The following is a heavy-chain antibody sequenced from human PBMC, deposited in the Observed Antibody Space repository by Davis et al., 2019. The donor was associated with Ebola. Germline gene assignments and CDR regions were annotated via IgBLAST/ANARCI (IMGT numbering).Heavy chain of an antibody. V-gene: IGHV3-23*01. J-gene: IGHJ3*02. CDR1: GFVFRNYV. Sequence: GESLKICCAASGFVFRNYVMSWVRQAPGKGLEWVSTLGTSADTYYADPVKGRFTISRDNSKNTLYLQMNGLRVEDTAIYYCAKDTSNIWFAIWGQGTNVTVSS. CDR3: AKDTSNIWFAI. CDR2: LGTSADT. D-gene: IGHD3-9*01.